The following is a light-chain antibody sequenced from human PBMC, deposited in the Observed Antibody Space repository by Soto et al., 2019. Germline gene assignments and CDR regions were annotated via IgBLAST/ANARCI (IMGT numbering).Light chain of an antibody. J-gene: IGLJ2*01. CDR2: DVS. Sequence: QSALTQPASVSGSPGQSVTISCTGTSSDVGGYNYVSWYQQHPGKAPKLMINDVSKRPSGVSNRFAGSKSGKTASLTISGLQAEDEADYYCSSYTGSTTVVFGGGTKLTVL. CDR1: SSDVGGYNY. CDR3: SSYTGSTTVV. V-gene: IGLV2-14*01.